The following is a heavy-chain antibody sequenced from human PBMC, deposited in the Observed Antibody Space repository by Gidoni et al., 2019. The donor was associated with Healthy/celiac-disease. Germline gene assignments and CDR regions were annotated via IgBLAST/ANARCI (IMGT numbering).Heavy chain of an antibody. CDR1: GGTFSSYT. D-gene: IGHD2-21*02. CDR2: IIPILGIA. J-gene: IGHJ4*02. V-gene: IGHV1-69*08. CDR3: ARDLYCGGDCPNIYFDY. Sequence: QVQLVQSGAEVKKPGSSVKVSCKASGGTFSSYTISWVRQAPGQGLEWMGRIIPILGIANYAQKFQGRVTITADKSTSTAYMELSSLRSEDTAVYYCARDLYCGGDCPNIYFDYWGQGTLVTVSS.